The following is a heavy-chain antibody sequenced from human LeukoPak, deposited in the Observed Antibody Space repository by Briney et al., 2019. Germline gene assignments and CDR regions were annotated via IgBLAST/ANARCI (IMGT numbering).Heavy chain of an antibody. Sequence: PSETLSLTCAVSGYSISSSNWWGWIRQPPGKGLEWIGYVHYSGSTNYNPSLKSRVTILVDTSKNQFSLKMSSVTAADTAVYFCARGGPPGYYYDYYMDVWGKGTTVTISS. CDR1: GYSISSSNW. J-gene: IGHJ6*03. CDR3: ARGGPPGYYYDYYMDV. V-gene: IGHV4-28*03. CDR2: VHYSGST.